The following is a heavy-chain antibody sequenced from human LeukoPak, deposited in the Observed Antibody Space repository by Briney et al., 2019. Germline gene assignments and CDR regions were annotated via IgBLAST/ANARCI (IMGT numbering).Heavy chain of an antibody. CDR2: IGGSSGST. CDR1: GFTFSSHD. D-gene: IGHD3-3*01. J-gene: IGHJ4*02. CDR3: ARDPGVVAFHYLDF. Sequence: PGGSLRLSCAASGFTFSSHDMAWVRQVPGKGLEWVSAIGGSSGSTYYADSVKGRFTISRDNSKNTVYLQMNYLRADDTAVYYCARDPGVVAFHYLDFWGQGTLVTVSS. V-gene: IGHV3-23*01.